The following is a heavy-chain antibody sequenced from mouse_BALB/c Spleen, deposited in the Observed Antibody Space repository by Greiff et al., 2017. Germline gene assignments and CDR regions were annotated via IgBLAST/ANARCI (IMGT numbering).Heavy chain of an antibody. Sequence: EVKLVESGAELVKPGASVKLSCTASGFNIKDTYMHWVKQRPEQGLEWIGRIDPANGNTKYDPKFQGKATITADTSSNTAYLQLSSLTSEDTAVYYCASFNWGYFDYWGQGTTLTVSS. CDR3: ASFNWGYFDY. CDR2: IDPANGNT. V-gene: IGHV14-3*02. CDR1: GFNIKDTY. D-gene: IGHD4-1*01. J-gene: IGHJ2*01.